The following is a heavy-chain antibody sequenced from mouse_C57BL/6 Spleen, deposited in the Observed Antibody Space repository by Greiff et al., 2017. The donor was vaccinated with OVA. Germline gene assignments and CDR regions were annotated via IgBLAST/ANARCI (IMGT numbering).Heavy chain of an antibody. CDR3: GRGANDYAGYYAMDY. V-gene: IGHV1-64*01. CDR1: GYTFTSYW. J-gene: IGHJ4*01. Sequence: QVQLQQPGAELVKPGASVKLSCKASGYTFTSYWMHWVKQRPGQGLEWIGMIHPNSGSTNYNEKFKSKATLTVDKSSSTDYMQLSSLTSEDSAVYYCGRGANDYAGYYAMDYWGQGNSGTVTS. D-gene: IGHD2-4*01. CDR2: IHPNSGST.